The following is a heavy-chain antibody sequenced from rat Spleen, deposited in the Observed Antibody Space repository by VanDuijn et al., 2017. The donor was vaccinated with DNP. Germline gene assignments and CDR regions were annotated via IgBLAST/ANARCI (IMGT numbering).Heavy chain of an antibody. CDR3: ARWSDYFDN. Sequence: EVQLQESGPGLVKPSQSLSLTCSVTGYSISSNYWGWIRKFPGSKMEWMGYISYSGGTRYNPSLKSRISITRDTSKNLFFLQLNSLTTEDTATYYCARWSDYFDNWGQGVMVTVSS. J-gene: IGHJ2*01. CDR2: ISYSGGT. V-gene: IGHV3-1*01. CDR1: GYSISSNY.